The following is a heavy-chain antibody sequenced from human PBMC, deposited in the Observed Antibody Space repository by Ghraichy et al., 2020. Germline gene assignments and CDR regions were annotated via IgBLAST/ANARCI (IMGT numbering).Heavy chain of an antibody. D-gene: IGHD2-8*01. V-gene: IGHV4-59*08. CDR2: IYHSGTT. J-gene: IGHJ4*02. CDR3: ARSNGWSDY. Sequence: SETLSLTCTVSGGSISGYYRSWIRQPPGKGLEWIGYIYHSGTTNYNPSLKSRVTISVDTSKNQFSLNLSSVTAADTAVYYCARSNGWSDYWGQGTLVTVSS. CDR1: GGSISGYY.